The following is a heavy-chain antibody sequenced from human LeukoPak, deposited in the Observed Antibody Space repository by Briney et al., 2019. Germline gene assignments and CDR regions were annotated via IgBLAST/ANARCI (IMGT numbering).Heavy chain of an antibody. V-gene: IGHV3-30-3*01. CDR2: ISYDGNDK. J-gene: IGHJ4*02. Sequence: GGSLRLSCAASGFTFSNYAMHWVRQAPGKGLEWVAIISYDGNDKYYTDSVKGRFTISRDKSKNTLYLQMNSLRAEDTAVYYRARDRDTAMGLWDQGTLVTVSS. CDR3: ARDRDTAMGL. CDR1: GFTFSNYA. D-gene: IGHD5-18*01.